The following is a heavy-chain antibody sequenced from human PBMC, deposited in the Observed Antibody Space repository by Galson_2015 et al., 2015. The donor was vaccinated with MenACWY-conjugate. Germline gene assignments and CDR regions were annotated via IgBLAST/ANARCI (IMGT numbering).Heavy chain of an antibody. J-gene: IGHJ5*02. V-gene: IGHV3-74*01. Sequence: SLRLSCAASGFTLSSYWMHWARQAPGKGLVWVSRINSEGSYTTYADSVKGRFTISGDNAKNTLYLQMNSLRAEDTAVYYCASSVFGGSGHTWGQGTLVTISS. CDR2: INSEGSYT. CDR1: GFTLSSYW. D-gene: IGHD2-15*01. CDR3: ASSVFGGSGHT.